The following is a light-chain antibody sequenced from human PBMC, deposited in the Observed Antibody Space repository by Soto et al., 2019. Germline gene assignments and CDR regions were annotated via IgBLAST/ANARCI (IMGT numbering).Light chain of an antibody. CDR2: GAS. CDR3: QQYGSTPTYT. V-gene: IGKV3-20*01. J-gene: IGKJ2*01. CDR1: QSVSSSY. Sequence: EIVLTQSPGTLSLSPGERATLSCRASQSVSSSYFAWYQQKPGQAPSLLIYGASSRATGMPDRFSGSGSGTDFTLTISRLEPEDFAVYYCQQYGSTPTYTFGQGTKLEIK.